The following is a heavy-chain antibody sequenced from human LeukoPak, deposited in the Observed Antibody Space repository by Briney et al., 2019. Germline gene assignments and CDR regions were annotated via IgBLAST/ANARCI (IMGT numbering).Heavy chain of an antibody. CDR3: ARRSSGYSYGYWYYYEGMDV. J-gene: IGHJ6*02. Sequence: PSQTLSLSCAVSGVSLSSGSYYSSWIRQPAGKGLEWIGRIYTSGSTNYHPSLKSRVTISVDTSKNQFSLKLSSVTAADTAVYSCARRSSGYSYGYWYYYEGMDVWGQGTTVTVSS. D-gene: IGHD5-18*01. CDR2: IYTSGST. CDR1: GVSLSSGSYY. V-gene: IGHV4-61*02.